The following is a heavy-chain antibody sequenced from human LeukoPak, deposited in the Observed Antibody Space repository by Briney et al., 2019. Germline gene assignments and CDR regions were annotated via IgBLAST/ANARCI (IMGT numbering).Heavy chain of an antibody. Sequence: ASVKVSCKASGGTFSSYAISWVRQAPGQGLEWMGGIIPIFGTANYAQKFQGRVTITTDESTSTAYMELSSLRSEDTAVYYCANTQRELLHFDYWGQGTLVAVSS. V-gene: IGHV1-69*05. CDR3: ANTQRELLHFDY. CDR2: IIPIFGTA. CDR1: GGTFSSYA. J-gene: IGHJ4*02. D-gene: IGHD1-26*01.